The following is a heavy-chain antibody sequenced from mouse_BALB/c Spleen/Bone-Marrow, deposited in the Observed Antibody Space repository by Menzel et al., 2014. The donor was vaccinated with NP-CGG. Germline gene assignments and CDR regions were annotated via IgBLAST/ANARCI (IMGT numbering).Heavy chain of an antibody. V-gene: IGHV14-3*02. D-gene: IGHD2-14*01. CDR1: GFNIKDTY. CDR2: IDPANGNT. CDR3: ARYDYRYSWFAY. J-gene: IGHJ3*01. Sequence: EVQLVESGAELVKPGASVKLSCTAPGFNIKDTYMHWVKQRPEQGLEWIGRIDPANGNTRYDPKFQGKATITTDTSSNTAYLQLRSLTSEDTAVYYCARYDYRYSWFAYWGQGTLVTVSA.